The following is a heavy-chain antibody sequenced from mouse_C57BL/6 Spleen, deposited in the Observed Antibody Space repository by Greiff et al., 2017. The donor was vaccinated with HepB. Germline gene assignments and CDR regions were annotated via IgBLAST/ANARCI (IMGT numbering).Heavy chain of an antibody. J-gene: IGHJ4*01. D-gene: IGHD2-4*01. CDR1: GYTFTEYT. Sequence: VKLQESGAELVKPGASVKLSCKASGYTFTEYTIHWVKQSSGQGLEWIGWFYPGSGSIKYNEKFKDKATLTADKSSSTVYMELSRLTSEDSAVYCCARHGHYDYDPYAMDYWGQGTSVTVSS. V-gene: IGHV1-62-2*01. CDR3: ARHGHYDYDPYAMDY. CDR2: FYPGSGSI.